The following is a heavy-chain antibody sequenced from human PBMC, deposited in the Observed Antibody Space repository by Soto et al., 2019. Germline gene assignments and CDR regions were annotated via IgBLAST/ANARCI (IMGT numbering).Heavy chain of an antibody. CDR2: LIPILGIA. CDR3: ARDDGLAYCGGDCYS. V-gene: IGHV1-69*02. D-gene: IGHD2-21*02. CDR1: GGTFSSYT. Sequence: QVQLVQSGAEVKKPGSSVKVSCKASGGTFSSYTISWVRQAPGQGLEWMGRLIPILGIAHYAQKFQGRVTITADKSTSTAYMELSRLRSEDTAVYYCARDDGLAYCGGDCYSWGQGTLVTVSS. J-gene: IGHJ4*02.